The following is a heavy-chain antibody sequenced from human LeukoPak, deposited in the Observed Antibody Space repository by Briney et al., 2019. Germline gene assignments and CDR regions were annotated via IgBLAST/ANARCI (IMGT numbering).Heavy chain of an antibody. J-gene: IGHJ6*03. CDR3: AREERWLRLGYYYYYMDV. Sequence: GGSLRLSCAASGFTFSSYGMHWVRQAPGKGLEWVAVIWYDGSNKYYADSVKGRFTISRDNSKNTLYLQMNSLRAEDTAVYYCAREERWLRLGYYYYYMDVWGKGTTVTVSS. CDR1: GFTFSSYG. CDR2: IWYDGSNK. D-gene: IGHD5-12*01. V-gene: IGHV3-33*01.